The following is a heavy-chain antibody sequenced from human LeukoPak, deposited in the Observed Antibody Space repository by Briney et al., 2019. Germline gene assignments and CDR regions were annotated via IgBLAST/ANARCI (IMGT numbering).Heavy chain of an antibody. CDR2: INPNSGGT. Sequence: GASVKASCKASGYTFTGYYMHWVRQAPGQGLEWMGRINPNSGGTNYAQKFQGRVTMTRDTSISTAYMELSRLRSDDTAAYYCASYLSTTGTNYWGQGTLVTVSS. CDR1: GYTFTGYY. D-gene: IGHD1-1*01. J-gene: IGHJ4*02. CDR3: ASYLSTTGTNY. V-gene: IGHV1-2*06.